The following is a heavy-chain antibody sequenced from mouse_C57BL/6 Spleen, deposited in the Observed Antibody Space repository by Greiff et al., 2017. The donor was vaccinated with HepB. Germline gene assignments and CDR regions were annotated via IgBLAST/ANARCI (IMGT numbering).Heavy chain of an antibody. D-gene: IGHD2-3*01. Sequence: DVKLMESGPGLVKPSQSLSLTCSVTGYSITSGYYWNWIRQFPGNKLEWMGYISYDGSNNYNPSLKNRISITRDTSKNQFFLKLNSVTTEDTATYCCSRRGYYDFDYWGQGTTLTVSS. CDR3: SRRGYYDFDY. V-gene: IGHV3-6*01. J-gene: IGHJ2*01. CDR1: GYSITSGYY. CDR2: ISYDGSN.